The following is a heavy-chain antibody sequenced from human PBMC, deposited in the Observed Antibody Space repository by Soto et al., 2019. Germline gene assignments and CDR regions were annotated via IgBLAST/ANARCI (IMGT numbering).Heavy chain of an antibody. CDR2: IYYSGST. V-gene: IGHV4-31*03. CDR3: ARQNTETTVVASSNVDI. CDR1: GGSISSGGYY. J-gene: IGHJ3*02. Sequence: QVQLQESGPGLVKPSQTLSLTCTVSGGSISSGGYYWSWIRQHPGKGLEWIGYIYYSGSTYYNPSLTSRVTISVDTSKNQFSLKLSSVTAADTAVYYCARQNTETTVVASSNVDIWGQGTMVTVSS. D-gene: IGHD4-17*01.